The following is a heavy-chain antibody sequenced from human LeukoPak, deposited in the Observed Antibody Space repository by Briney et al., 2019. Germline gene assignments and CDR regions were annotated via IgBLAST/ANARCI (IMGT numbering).Heavy chain of an antibody. V-gene: IGHV1-24*01. CDR1: GYTLTVLS. Sequence: ASVKVSCKVSGYTLTVLSMHWVRQAPGKGLEWMGGFDPEDGETIYAQKFQGRVTMTEDTSTDTAYMELSSLRSEDTAVYYCATAYDSSGYLLDYWGQGTLVTVSS. CDR3: ATAYDSSGYLLDY. J-gene: IGHJ4*02. D-gene: IGHD3-22*01. CDR2: FDPEDGET.